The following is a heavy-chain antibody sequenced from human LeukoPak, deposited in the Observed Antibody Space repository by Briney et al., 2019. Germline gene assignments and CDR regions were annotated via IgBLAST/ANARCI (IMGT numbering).Heavy chain of an antibody. CDR3: ARDPADYGDFYFDY. D-gene: IGHD4-17*01. J-gene: IGHJ4*02. CDR1: GFTFSSYS. CDR2: ISSSSYI. V-gene: IGHV3-21*01. Sequence: GGSLRLSCAASGFTFSSYSMNWVRQAPGKGLEWVSSISSSSYIYYADSVKGRFTISRDNAKNSLYLQMNSLRAEDTAVYYCARDPADYGDFYFDYWGQGTLVTVSS.